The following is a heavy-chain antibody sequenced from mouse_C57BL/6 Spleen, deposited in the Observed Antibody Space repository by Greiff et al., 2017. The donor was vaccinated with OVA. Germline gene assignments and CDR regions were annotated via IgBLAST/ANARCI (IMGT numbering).Heavy chain of an antibody. CDR1: GYTFTSYW. CDR2: IHPNSGST. CDR3: ARGDYYGSSYRYWYFDV. D-gene: IGHD1-1*01. V-gene: IGHV1-64*01. J-gene: IGHJ1*03. Sequence: QVQLQQPGAELVKPGASVKLSCKASGYTFTSYWMHWVKQRPGQGLEWIGMIHPNSGSTNYNEKFKSKATLTVDKSSSTAYMQLSSLTSEDSAVYYCARGDYYGSSYRYWYFDVWGTGTTVTVSS.